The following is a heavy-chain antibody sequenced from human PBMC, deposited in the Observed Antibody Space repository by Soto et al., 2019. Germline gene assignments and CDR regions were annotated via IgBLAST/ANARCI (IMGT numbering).Heavy chain of an antibody. CDR1: EFTFSDYY. Sequence: GGSLRLSCAASEFTFSDYYMSWIRQAPGKGLEWVSYLSSSGNTIYYADSVKGRFTISRDNAKNSLYLQMNSLRAEDTAVYYCARASPIAEAEPFDYWGEGTVVTVPS. CDR3: ARASPIAEAEPFDY. J-gene: IGHJ4*02. CDR2: LSSSGNTI. V-gene: IGHV3-11*01. D-gene: IGHD6-19*01.